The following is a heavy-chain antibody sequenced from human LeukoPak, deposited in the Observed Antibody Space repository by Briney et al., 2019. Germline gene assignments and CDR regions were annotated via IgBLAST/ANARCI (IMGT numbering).Heavy chain of an antibody. J-gene: IGHJ4*02. CDR2: INKDGSEK. D-gene: IGHD6-6*01. CDR3: AREVYSSSIDY. V-gene: IGHV3-7*01. CDR1: GFTFTNYW. Sequence: GGSLRLSCRASGFTFTNYWMNWVRQAPGKGLEWVANINKDGSEKNYVDSMKGRFTISRDNAKNSLYLQMNSLRAEDTAVYYCAREVYSSSIDYWGQGTLVTVSS.